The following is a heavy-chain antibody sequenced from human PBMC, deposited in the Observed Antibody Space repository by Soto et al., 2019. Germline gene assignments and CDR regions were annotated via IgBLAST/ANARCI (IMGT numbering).Heavy chain of an antibody. D-gene: IGHD1-26*01. J-gene: IGHJ5*02. CDR1: FTFSMYS. CDR2: ISSGGSYI. V-gene: IGHV3-21*01. CDR3: TRDQGGSYDSWFDP. Sequence: EVQVVESGGGLVQPGGSPRLSCSFTFSMYSMSWVRQAPGKGLEWVASISSGGSYIKYADSVKGRFTISRDNAKNSVSLQMNSLRVDDTAVYFCTRDQGGSYDSWFDPWGQGTLVTVSS.